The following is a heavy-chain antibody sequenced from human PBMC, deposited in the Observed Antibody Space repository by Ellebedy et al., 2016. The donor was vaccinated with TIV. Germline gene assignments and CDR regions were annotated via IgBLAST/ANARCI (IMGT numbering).Heavy chain of an antibody. CDR1: GYRFTGHW. V-gene: IGHV5-51*01. J-gene: IGHJ6*02. D-gene: IGHD1-14*01. Sequence: GESLKISXKASGYRFTGHWIGWVRQMPGKGLEWMGIINPGDSDTRYSPSFQGQVTISADESITTAYLQWSSLKASDTAMYYCAASGSRPAHYGIDVWGQGTTVTVSS. CDR2: INPGDSDT. CDR3: AASGSRPAHYGIDV.